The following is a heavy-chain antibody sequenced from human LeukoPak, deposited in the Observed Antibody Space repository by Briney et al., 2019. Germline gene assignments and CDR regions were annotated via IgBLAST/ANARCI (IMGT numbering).Heavy chain of an antibody. V-gene: IGHV3-23*01. CDR2: ISGRGADT. Sequence: GGSLRLSCAASGFTFSSYAMSWVRQAPGKGPEWVSGISGRGADTYYADSVKGRFTISGDNSKNTLYLQMNSLRAEDTAVYYCAKDRKGAVTILFDIWGQGTMVTVSS. CDR3: AKDRKGAVTILFDI. CDR1: GFTFSSYA. J-gene: IGHJ3*02. D-gene: IGHD3-3*01.